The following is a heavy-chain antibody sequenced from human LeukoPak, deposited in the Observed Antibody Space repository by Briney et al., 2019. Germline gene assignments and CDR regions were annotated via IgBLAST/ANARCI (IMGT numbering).Heavy chain of an antibody. V-gene: IGHV1-18*01. J-gene: IGHJ6*03. Sequence: ASVKVSCKASGYTFTSYGISWVRQAPGQGLEWMGWISAYNGNTNYAQKFQGRVTMTRNTSISTAYMELSSLRSEDTAVYYCARYSSGWYGAYYYYYMDVWGKGTTVTISS. CDR2: ISAYNGNT. D-gene: IGHD6-19*01. CDR3: ARYSSGWYGAYYYYYMDV. CDR1: GYTFTSYG.